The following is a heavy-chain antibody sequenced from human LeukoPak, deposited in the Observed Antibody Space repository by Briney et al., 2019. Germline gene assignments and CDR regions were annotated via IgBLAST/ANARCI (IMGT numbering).Heavy chain of an antibody. Sequence: GGSLRLSCAASGFSFNREWMVWVRQARGKGLEWVATIRYEGGQTMYLDSVSGRFTISRDNGRSSLYLQMNSLRVEDTAVYYCARYNDIAVGDSFDVWGQGTKVTVSS. CDR3: ARYNDIAVGDSFDV. CDR1: GFSFNREW. CDR2: IRYEGGQT. V-gene: IGHV3-7*01. J-gene: IGHJ3*01. D-gene: IGHD2-15*01.